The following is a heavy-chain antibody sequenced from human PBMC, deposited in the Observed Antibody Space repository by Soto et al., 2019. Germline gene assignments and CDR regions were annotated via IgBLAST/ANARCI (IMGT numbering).Heavy chain of an antibody. V-gene: IGHV5-51*01. J-gene: IGHJ5*02. D-gene: IGHD3-3*01. CDR1: GYSFTSYW. CDR3: ARLGVNYDFWSGPDWFDP. CDR2: IYPGDSDT. Sequence: GESLKISCKGSGYSFTSYWIGWVRQMPGKGLEWMGIIYPGDSDTRYSPSFQGQVTISADKSISTAYLQWSSLKASDTAMYYCARLGVNYDFWSGPDWFDPWGQGTLVTVSS.